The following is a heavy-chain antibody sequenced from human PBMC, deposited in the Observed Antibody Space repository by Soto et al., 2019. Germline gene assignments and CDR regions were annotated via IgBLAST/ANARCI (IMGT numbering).Heavy chain of an antibody. V-gene: IGHV1-69*01. CDR3: AASLTVVLGYHYKDTAGLDI. J-gene: IGHJ3*02. D-gene: IGHD3-22*01. CDR2: IIPLFNVA. CDR1: GGTFSNFA. Sequence: QVQLVQSGPEVKKPGSSVKVSCEASGGTFSNFAVNWVRQAPGQGLEWVGGIIPLFNVAKYAQKFEGRVTIVADDSTTTVYMDLSSLRSDDAAGYYYAASLTVVLGYHYKDTAGLDIWGQATMVTVSS.